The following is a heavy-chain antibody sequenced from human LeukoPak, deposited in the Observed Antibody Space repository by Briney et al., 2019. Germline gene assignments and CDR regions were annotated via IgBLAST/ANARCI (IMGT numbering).Heavy chain of an antibody. Sequence: GGSLRLSCAASGFTFSSYGMRWVRQAPGKGLEWVAVIWYDGSNKYYADSVKGRFTISRDNSKNTLYLQMNSLRAEDTAVYYCARVLIVGARRGAFDIWGQGTMVTVSS. J-gene: IGHJ3*02. CDR1: GFTFSSYG. CDR2: IWYDGSNK. D-gene: IGHD1-26*01. CDR3: ARVLIVGARRGAFDI. V-gene: IGHV3-33*01.